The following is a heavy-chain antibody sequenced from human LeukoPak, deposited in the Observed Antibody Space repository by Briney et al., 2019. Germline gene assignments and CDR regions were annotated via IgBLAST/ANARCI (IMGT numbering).Heavy chain of an antibody. J-gene: IGHJ4*02. D-gene: IGHD6-19*01. V-gene: IGHV3-21*01. Sequence: GGSLRLSCAASGFTFSSYTMIWVRQAPGKGLEWVSAISSSGTSIYYTDSVKGRFTISRDNAKSSLYLQVDSLRAEDTAVYHCARGKYSSGWADYWGQGTLVTVSS. CDR3: ARGKYSSGWADY. CDR1: GFTFSSYT. CDR2: ISSSGTSI.